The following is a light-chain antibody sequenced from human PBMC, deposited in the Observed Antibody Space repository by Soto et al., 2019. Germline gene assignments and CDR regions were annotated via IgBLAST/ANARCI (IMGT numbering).Light chain of an antibody. V-gene: IGKV3-15*01. J-gene: IGKJ1*01. Sequence: EIVMTQSPATLSVSPGERATLSCRASQSVSSNLAWYQQKPGQAPRLLIYRASTRATGIPARFSGSGSGTDFTLTMSSMQSEDFAVYYCQHYNDWPPWTFGQGTKVEIK. CDR2: RAS. CDR3: QHYNDWPPWT. CDR1: QSVSSN.